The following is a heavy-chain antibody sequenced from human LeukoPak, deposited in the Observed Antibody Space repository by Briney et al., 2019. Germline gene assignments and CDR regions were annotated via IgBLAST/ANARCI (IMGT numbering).Heavy chain of an antibody. D-gene: IGHD5/OR15-5a*01. Sequence: SETLSLTCTVSGGSISSYYWSWIRQPPGKGLEWIGYIYYSGSTNYNPSLKSRVTISVDTSKNQFSLKLSSVTAADTAVYYCARGLRAMGPHYFDYWGQGTLVTVSS. CDR2: IYYSGST. CDR3: ARGLRAMGPHYFDY. CDR1: GGSISSYY. V-gene: IGHV4-59*01. J-gene: IGHJ4*02.